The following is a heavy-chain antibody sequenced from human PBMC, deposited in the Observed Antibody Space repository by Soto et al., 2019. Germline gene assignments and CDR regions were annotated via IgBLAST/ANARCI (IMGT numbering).Heavy chain of an antibody. D-gene: IGHD5-12*01. J-gene: IGHJ6*02. Sequence: GGSLRLSCAASGFTFDDYGMSWVRQAPGKGLEWVSGINWNGGSTGYADSVKGRFTISRDNAKNSLYLQMNSLRAEDTALYHCARMGWLDYYYYGMDVWGQGTTVTVSS. CDR2: INWNGGST. V-gene: IGHV3-20*01. CDR1: GFTFDDYG. CDR3: ARMGWLDYYYYGMDV.